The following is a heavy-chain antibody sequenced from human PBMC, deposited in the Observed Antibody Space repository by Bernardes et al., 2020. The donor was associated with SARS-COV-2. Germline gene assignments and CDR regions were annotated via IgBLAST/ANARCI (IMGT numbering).Heavy chain of an antibody. CDR1: GFSVSAYW. Sequence: GSLRLSCAASGFSVSAYWMHWVRQAPGEGLVWVSRINEHGTVINYADSVKGRFTISRDNAKNSLFLQVNSLRAEDTAVYYCARDHCNGNTCYSGGKDVWGQGTTVTVSS. D-gene: IGHD2-15*01. V-gene: IGHV3-74*01. CDR3: ARDHCNGNTCYSGGKDV. J-gene: IGHJ6*02. CDR2: INEHGTVI.